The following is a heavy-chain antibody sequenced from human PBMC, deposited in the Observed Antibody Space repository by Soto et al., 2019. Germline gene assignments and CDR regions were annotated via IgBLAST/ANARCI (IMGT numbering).Heavy chain of an antibody. CDR2: IDPSDSYT. CDR1: GYSLTSYW. Sequence: GESLKIYCEGSGYSLTSYWISWARQMTGKGLEWMGRIDPSDSYTNYSPSFQGHVTISADKSISTAYLQWSSLKASDTAMYYCASSHIAVAPYGMDVWGQGTTVTVSS. V-gene: IGHV5-10-1*01. J-gene: IGHJ6*01. CDR3: ASSHIAVAPYGMDV. D-gene: IGHD6-13*01.